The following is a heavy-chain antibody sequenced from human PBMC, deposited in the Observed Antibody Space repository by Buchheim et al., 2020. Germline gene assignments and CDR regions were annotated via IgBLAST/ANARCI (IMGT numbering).Heavy chain of an antibody. CDR2: INSDGSAT. CDR3: ARDPRDRNYGDYFDY. CDR1: GFTFSKYW. V-gene: IGHV3-74*01. J-gene: IGHJ4*02. Sequence: EVQLVESGGGLVQPGGSLRLSCAGSGFTFSKYWMHWVRQAPGKGLVWVARINSDGSATTYADSVRGRFTISRDNAKNTLYLRLNSLGAEDTAVYYCARDPRDRNYGDYFDYWGQGAL. D-gene: IGHD4-17*01.